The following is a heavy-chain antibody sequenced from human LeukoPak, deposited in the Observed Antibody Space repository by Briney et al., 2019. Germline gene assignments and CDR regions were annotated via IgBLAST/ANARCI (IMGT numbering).Heavy chain of an antibody. CDR1: GFTFSSYS. Sequence: PGGSLRLSCAASGFTFSSYSMNWVRQAPGKGLEWVSSISSSSSYICYADSVKGRFTISRDNAKNSLYLQMNSLRAQNTAVYYCARELEREDYYYYYMVVWGKGTTVTVSS. CDR2: ISSSSSYI. V-gene: IGHV3-21*01. CDR3: ARELEREDYYYYYMVV. J-gene: IGHJ6*03. D-gene: IGHD1-26*01.